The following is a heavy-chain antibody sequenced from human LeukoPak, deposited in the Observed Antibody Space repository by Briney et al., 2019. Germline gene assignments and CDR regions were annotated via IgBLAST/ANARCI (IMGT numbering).Heavy chain of an antibody. Sequence: PSETLSLTCTVSGGSSSSYYWSWIRQPPGKGLEWIGYIYYSGSTNYNPSLKSRVTISVDTSKNQFSLKLSSVTAADTAVYYCARLVRGVNFDYWGQGTLVTVSS. D-gene: IGHD3-10*01. CDR2: IYYSGST. J-gene: IGHJ4*02. V-gene: IGHV4-59*01. CDR3: ARLVRGVNFDY. CDR1: GGSSSSYY.